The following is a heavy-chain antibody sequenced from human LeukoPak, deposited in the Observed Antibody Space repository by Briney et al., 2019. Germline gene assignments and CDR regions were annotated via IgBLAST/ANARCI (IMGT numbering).Heavy chain of an antibody. V-gene: IGHV3-53*01. CDR2: TDSGGST. CDR3: ARLGDYSNKG. Sequence: ETLSLTCTVSGGSISSSSYYWGWIRQAPGKGLEWVSVTDSGGSTSYADSVKGRFTISRDTSKNTLYLQMNGLRAEDTAVYYCARLGDYSNKGWGQGTLVTVSS. CDR1: GGSISSSSYY. D-gene: IGHD4-11*01. J-gene: IGHJ4*02.